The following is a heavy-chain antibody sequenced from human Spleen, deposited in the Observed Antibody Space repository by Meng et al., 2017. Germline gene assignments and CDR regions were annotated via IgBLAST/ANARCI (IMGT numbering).Heavy chain of an antibody. CDR2: IYDGGST. Sequence: QLQLQESGPGLVKPSGTPALTCAGSGGSISSSNWWSWVRQSPGKGLEWIGEIYDGGSTNYNPSLKSRVTISVDKSKNQFSLKLSSVTAADTAVYYCARVGSSSWFVADWGQGTLVTVSS. CDR1: GGSISSSNW. D-gene: IGHD6-13*01. CDR3: ARVGSSSWFVAD. V-gene: IGHV4-4*02. J-gene: IGHJ4*02.